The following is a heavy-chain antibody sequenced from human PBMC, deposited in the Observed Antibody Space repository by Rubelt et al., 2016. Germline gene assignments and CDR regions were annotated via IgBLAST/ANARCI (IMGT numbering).Heavy chain of an antibody. J-gene: IGHJ4*02. CDR2: INHSGST. V-gene: IGHV4-34*01. CDR1: GGSFGDNY. D-gene: IGHD2/OR15-2a*01. Sequence: QVQLQQWGAGLLKPSETLSLICAVYGGSFGDNYWSWIRQPPGKGLEWIGEINHSGSTNYNPSLKSRVTISVDTSKNQFSLKLSFVTAADTAIDYCARRVTTYYYFDHWGRGTLVTVSS. CDR3: ARRVTTYYYFDH.